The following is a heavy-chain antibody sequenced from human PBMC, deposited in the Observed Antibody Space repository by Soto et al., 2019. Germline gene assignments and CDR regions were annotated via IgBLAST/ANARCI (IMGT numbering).Heavy chain of an antibody. V-gene: IGHV1-3*01. D-gene: IGHD2-2*01. CDR1: GYTFTSYY. CDR3: AREDLGYCSSTSCYDLDY. J-gene: IGHJ4*02. Sequence: ASVKVSCKASGYTFTSYYMHWVRQAPGQGLEWMGRINASNGNTKYSQKFQGRVTITRDTSASTAYMELSSLRSEDTAVYYCAREDLGYCSSTSCYDLDYWGQGTLVTVSS. CDR2: INASNGNT.